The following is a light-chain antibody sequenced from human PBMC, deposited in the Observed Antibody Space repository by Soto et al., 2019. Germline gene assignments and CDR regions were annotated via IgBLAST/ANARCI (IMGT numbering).Light chain of an antibody. CDR2: AAS. V-gene: IGKV1D-12*01. J-gene: IGKJ3*01. CDR3: QQANSFPPG. Sequence: DIQMTQSASSVSASVGDRVTITCRASQSISTWLAWYQQKPGKAPKLLIYAASSLQSGVPSRFSGSGSGTDFTLTIISLQSEDSATYYCQQANSFPPGFGPGTKVDIK. CDR1: QSISTW.